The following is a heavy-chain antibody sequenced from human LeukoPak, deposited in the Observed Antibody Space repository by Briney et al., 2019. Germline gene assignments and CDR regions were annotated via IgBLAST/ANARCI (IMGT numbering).Heavy chain of an antibody. CDR2: IYHSGST. Sequence: SQTLSLTCAVSGGTISSGGYSWSWIRQPPGKGLEWIGYIYHSGSTYYNPSLKSRVTISVDRSKNQFSLKLSSVTAADTAVYYCARNSWFAPYYFDYWGQGTLVTVSS. V-gene: IGHV4-30-2*01. CDR1: GGTISSGGYS. CDR3: ARNSWFAPYYFDY. J-gene: IGHJ4*02. D-gene: IGHD3-10*01.